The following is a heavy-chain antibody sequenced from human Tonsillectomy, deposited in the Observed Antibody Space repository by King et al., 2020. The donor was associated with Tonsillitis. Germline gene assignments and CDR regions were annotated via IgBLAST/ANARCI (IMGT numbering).Heavy chain of an antibody. J-gene: IGHJ2*01. V-gene: IGHV1-46*01. CDR2: INPSSGST. D-gene: IGHD6-13*01. CDR3: AIRSVAGTGYFDL. Sequence: VQLVESGAEVKKPGASVKLSCTASGYTFTSYYMHWVRQAPGQGLEWMGIINPSSGSTSYAQNFQGRVTMTRDTSTSTVYMELSSLRSEDTAVYYSAIRSVAGTGYFDLWGRGTLVTVSS. CDR1: GYTFTSYY.